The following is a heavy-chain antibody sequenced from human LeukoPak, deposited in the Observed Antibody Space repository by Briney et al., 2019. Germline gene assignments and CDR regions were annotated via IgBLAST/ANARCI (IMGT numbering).Heavy chain of an antibody. D-gene: IGHD3-22*01. CDR3: ARTTYYYDSSGYFTFDY. V-gene: IGHV4-30-4*08. CDR1: GGSISSGDYY. J-gene: IGHJ4*02. Sequence: SQTLSLTCTVSGGSISSGDYYWSWIRQPPGKGLEWIGYIYYSGSTYYNPSLKSRVTISVDTSKNQFSLKLSTVTAADTAVYYCARTTYYYDSSGYFTFDYWGQGTLVTVSS. CDR2: IYYSGST.